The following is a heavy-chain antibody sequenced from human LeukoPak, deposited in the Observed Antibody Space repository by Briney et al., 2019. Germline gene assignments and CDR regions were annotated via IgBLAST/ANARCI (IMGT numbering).Heavy chain of an antibody. CDR3: ARDKQLWLLGAFDI. V-gene: IGHV3-30-3*01. D-gene: IGHD5-18*01. Sequence: GGSLRLSCAASVFTFSSYAMHWVRQAPGKGLEWVAVISYDGSNKYYADSVKGRFTISRDNSKNTLYLQMNSLRAEDTAVYYCARDKQLWLLGAFDIWGQGTMVTVSS. CDR2: ISYDGSNK. CDR1: VFTFSSYA. J-gene: IGHJ3*02.